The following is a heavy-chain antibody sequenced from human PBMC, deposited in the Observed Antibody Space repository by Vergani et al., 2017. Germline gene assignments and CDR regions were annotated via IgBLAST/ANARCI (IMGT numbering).Heavy chain of an antibody. D-gene: IGHD6-19*01. Sequence: QVQLVESGGGVVQPGRSLRLSCEASGFTFSSYGMNWVRQAPGKGLEWVAVISYDGSNKSYADSVKGRFTIARDKSKNTLYLQMNSLRAEDTAVYYCAKDRIAVAGIDYWGQGTLVTVSS. V-gene: IGHV3-30*18. CDR1: GFTFSSYG. J-gene: IGHJ4*02. CDR3: AKDRIAVAGIDY. CDR2: ISYDGSNK.